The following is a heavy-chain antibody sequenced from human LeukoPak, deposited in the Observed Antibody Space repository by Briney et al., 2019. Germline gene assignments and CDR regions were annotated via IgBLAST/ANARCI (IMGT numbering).Heavy chain of an antibody. CDR2: ISAYNGNT. CDR3: ARLPQSGWYDNYYYYGMDV. CDR1: GYTFTSDG. J-gene: IGHJ6*02. V-gene: IGHV1-18*01. Sequence: ASVKVSCKASGYTFTSDGISWVRQAPGQGLEWMGWISAYNGNTNYAQKLQGRVTMTTDTSTSTAYMELRSLRSDDTAVYYCARLPQSGWYDNYYYYGMDVWGQGTTVTVSS. D-gene: IGHD6-19*01.